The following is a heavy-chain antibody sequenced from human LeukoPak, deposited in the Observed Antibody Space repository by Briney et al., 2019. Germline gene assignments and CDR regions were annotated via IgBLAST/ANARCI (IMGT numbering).Heavy chain of an antibody. D-gene: IGHD1-26*01. Sequence: ASVKVSCKASGGTFSSYAISWVRQAPGQGLEWMGLINPSGDSTSYPQKFQGRVTMTRDTSTSTVYMELSSLRSEDTAMYYCVKDSGSFSFDYWGQGTLVTVSS. CDR3: VKDSGSFSFDY. V-gene: IGHV1-46*01. CDR1: GGTFSSYA. J-gene: IGHJ4*02. CDR2: INPSGDST.